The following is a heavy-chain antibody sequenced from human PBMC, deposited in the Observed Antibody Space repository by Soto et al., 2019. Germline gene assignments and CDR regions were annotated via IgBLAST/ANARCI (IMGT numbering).Heavy chain of an antibody. J-gene: IGHJ5*02. CDR1: GFTVSNTY. D-gene: IGHD2-2*01. V-gene: IGHV3-53*02. CDR2: IYTAGGT. CDR3: ARALPVAKGGFDP. Sequence: EVQLVETGGGLIQPGGSLRLSCAASGFTVSNTYMTWVRQPPGKGLECVSVIYTAGGTNYADSVKGRFITSRDNTKNTLYLQMNGLRAEDTAVYYCARALPVAKGGFDPWGQGTVVTVSS.